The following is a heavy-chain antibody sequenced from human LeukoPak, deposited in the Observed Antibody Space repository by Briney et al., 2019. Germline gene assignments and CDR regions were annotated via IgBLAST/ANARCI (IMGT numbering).Heavy chain of an antibody. V-gene: IGHV3-11*01. Sequence: PGGSLRLSCAASGFTFSDYYMSWVRQAPGKGLEWVSYISRSGSNIYYADSVRGRFTISRDNAKNSLYLQMNSLRAEDTAIYYCARGLGDYNTDWFPVSGYWGQGTPVTVSS. CDR3: ARGLGDYNTDWFPVSGY. CDR2: ISRSGSNI. J-gene: IGHJ4*02. D-gene: IGHD3-9*01. CDR1: GFTFSDYY.